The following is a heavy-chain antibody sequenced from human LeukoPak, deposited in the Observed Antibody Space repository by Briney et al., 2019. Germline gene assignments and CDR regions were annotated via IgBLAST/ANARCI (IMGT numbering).Heavy chain of an antibody. Sequence: GGSLRLSCAASGFTFSSYAMSWVLQAPGKVLEWVSAISGSGGSTYYADSVKGRFTISRDNSKNTLYLQMNSLRAEDTAVYYCARGPMWPGTGLFDIWGQGTMVTVSS. J-gene: IGHJ3*02. CDR3: ARGPMWPGTGLFDI. CDR2: ISGSGGST. D-gene: IGHD1-14*01. CDR1: GFTFSSYA. V-gene: IGHV3-23*01.